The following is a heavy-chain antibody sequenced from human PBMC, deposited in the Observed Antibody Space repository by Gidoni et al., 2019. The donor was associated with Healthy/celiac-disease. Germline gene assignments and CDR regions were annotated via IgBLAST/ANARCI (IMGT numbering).Heavy chain of an antibody. CDR2: SSGRGGST. Sequence: EVQLLESGGGLVQPGGSLRLSCAASGFTFSSYAMSWVRQAPGKGLEWVSASSGRGGSTYYADSVKGRLTISRDNSKNTLYLQMNSLRAEDTAVYYCAKDKAAAPYYFDYWGQGTLVTVSS. D-gene: IGHD2-2*01. J-gene: IGHJ4*02. CDR1: GFTFSSYA. CDR3: AKDKAAAPYYFDY. V-gene: IGHV3-23*01.